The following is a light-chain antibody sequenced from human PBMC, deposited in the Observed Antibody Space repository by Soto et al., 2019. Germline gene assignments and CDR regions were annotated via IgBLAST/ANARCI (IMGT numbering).Light chain of an antibody. CDR2: KAP. V-gene: IGKV1-5*03. J-gene: IGKJ2*01. Sequence: DIQMTQSPSTLSASVGDRVTITCRASQSISSLLAWYQQKPGKAPNLLIYKAPSLESGVPSRFSGSGSGTEFTLTINSLQPDDFATYYCQQYKTYSTFGQGTKLEIK. CDR3: QQYKTYST. CDR1: QSISSL.